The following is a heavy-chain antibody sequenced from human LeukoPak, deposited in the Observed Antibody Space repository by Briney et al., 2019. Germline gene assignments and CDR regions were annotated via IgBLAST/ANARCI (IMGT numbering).Heavy chain of an antibody. V-gene: IGHV1-8*01. J-gene: IGHJ4*02. CDR1: RYTFTSYD. D-gene: IGHD3-22*01. CDR2: MNPNSGNT. Sequence: EASVKVSCKASRYTFTSYDINWVRQATGQGLEWMGWMNPNSGNTGYAQKFQGRVTMTRNTSISTAYMELSSLRSEDTAVYYCARPPITMIVVVIETFDYWGQGTLVTVSS. CDR3: ARPPITMIVVVIETFDY.